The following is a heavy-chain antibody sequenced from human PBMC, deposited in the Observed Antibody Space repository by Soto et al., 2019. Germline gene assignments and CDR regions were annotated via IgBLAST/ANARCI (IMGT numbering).Heavy chain of an antibody. V-gene: IGHV3-7*05. CDR2: IKEDGSEK. J-gene: IGHJ4*02. CDR3: ARDRSRPGN. Sequence: GGSLRLSCAASGFTFSSHWMTWVRQAPGKGLEWVASIKEDGSEKNYVDSVKGRFTISRDNAKNSLYLQMNSLRVEDTAVYFCARDRSRPGNWGQGTLVTVSS. CDR1: GFTFSSHW. D-gene: IGHD6-13*01.